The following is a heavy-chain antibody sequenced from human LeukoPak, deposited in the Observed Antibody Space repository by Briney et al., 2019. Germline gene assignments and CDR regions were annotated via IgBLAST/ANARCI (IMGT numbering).Heavy chain of an antibody. CDR2: IYYSGST. J-gene: IGHJ5*02. V-gene: IGHV4-39*07. CDR3: ARVSIAARPPYGWFDP. CDR1: GGFISRSTYY. Sequence: SETLSLTCSVSGGFISRSTYYWGWIRQPPGKGLEWIGSIYYSGSTYYNLSLNSRVTISVDTSKNQFSLKLSSVTAADTAVYYCARVSIAARPPYGWFDPWGQGTLVTVSS. D-gene: IGHD6-6*01.